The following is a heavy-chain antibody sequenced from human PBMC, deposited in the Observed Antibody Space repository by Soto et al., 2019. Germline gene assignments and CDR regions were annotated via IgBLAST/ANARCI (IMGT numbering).Heavy chain of an antibody. D-gene: IGHD2-2*01. J-gene: IGHJ6*02. V-gene: IGHV3-30*18. CDR1: GFTFSSYG. CDR2: ISYDGSNK. CDR3: AKDRLYCSSTSCYPRPFYYYYGMDV. Sequence: PGGSLRLSCAASGFTFSSYGMHWVRQAPGKGLEWVAVISYDGSNKYYADSVKGRFTISRDNSKNTLYLQMNSLRAEDTAVYYCAKDRLYCSSTSCYPRPFYYYYGMDVWGQGTTVTVSS.